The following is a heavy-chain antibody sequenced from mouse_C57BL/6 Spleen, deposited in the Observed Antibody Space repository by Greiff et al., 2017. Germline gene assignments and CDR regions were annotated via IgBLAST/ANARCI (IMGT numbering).Heavy chain of an antibody. CDR1: GYTFTDYE. CDR3: TRGLVFGY. J-gene: IGHJ2*01. CDR2: IDPETGGT. Sequence: VKLMESGAELVRPGASVTLSCKASGYTFTDYEMHWVQQTPVHGLEWIGAIDPETGGTAYNQKFKGKAILTADKSSSTAYMELRSLTSEYSAVYYCTRGLVFGYWGQGTTLTVSS. D-gene: IGHD4-1*01. V-gene: IGHV1-15*01.